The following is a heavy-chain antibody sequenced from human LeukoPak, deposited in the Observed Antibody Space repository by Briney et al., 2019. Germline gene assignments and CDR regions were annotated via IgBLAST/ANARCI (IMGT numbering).Heavy chain of an antibody. V-gene: IGHV1-8*01. CDR2: MNPNSGNT. CDR1: GYTFTSYD. J-gene: IGHJ4*02. Sequence: ASVKVSCKASGYTFTSYDINWVRQATGQGLEWMGWMNPNSGNTGYAQKFQGRVTMTRNTSISTAYMELSSLRSEDTAVYYCARVSRAAAGTVDYWGQGTLVTVSS. CDR3: ARVSRAAAGTVDY. D-gene: IGHD6-13*01.